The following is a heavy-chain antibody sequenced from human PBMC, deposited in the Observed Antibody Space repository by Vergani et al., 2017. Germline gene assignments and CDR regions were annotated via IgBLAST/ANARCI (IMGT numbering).Heavy chain of an antibody. CDR1: GGSFSGYY. D-gene: IGHD2-15*01. CDR2: INHSGST. V-gene: IGHV4-34*01. Sequence: QVQLQQWGAGLLKPSETLSLTCAVYGGSFSGYYWSWIRQPPGKGLEWIGEINHSGSTNYNPSLKSRVTISVDTSKNQFSLKLSSVTAADTAVYYCARDQGYCSGGSCYSYYYYGMDVWGQGTTVTVSS. CDR3: ARDQGYCSGGSCYSYYYYGMDV. J-gene: IGHJ6*02.